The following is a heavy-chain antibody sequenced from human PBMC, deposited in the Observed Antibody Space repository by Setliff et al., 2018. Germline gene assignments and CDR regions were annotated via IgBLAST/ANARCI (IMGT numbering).Heavy chain of an antibody. CDR3: ATSYSGSYYGY. V-gene: IGHV1-69*06. D-gene: IGHD1-26*01. J-gene: IGHJ4*02. Sequence: EASVKVSCKASGYTFTSYDINWVRQATGQGLEWMGRIIPIFGTANYAQKFQGRVTITADKSTSTAYMELSSLRSEDTAVYYCATSYSGSYYGYWGQGTLVTVSS. CDR1: GYTFTSYD. CDR2: IIPIFGTA.